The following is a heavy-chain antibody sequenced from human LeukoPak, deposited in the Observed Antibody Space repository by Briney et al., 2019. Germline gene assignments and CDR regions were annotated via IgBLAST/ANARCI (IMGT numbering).Heavy chain of an antibody. CDR3: ARDSPYDFWSGYSPI. J-gene: IGHJ3*02. Sequence: GGSLRLSCAASGFTVNSNYMSWVRQAPGKGLEWVSVIYSGGSTYYADSVKGRFTISRDNSKNTLYLQMNSLRAEDTAVYYCARDSPYDFWSGYSPIWGQGTMVTVSS. V-gene: IGHV3-66*01. D-gene: IGHD3-3*01. CDR2: IYSGGST. CDR1: GFTVNSNY.